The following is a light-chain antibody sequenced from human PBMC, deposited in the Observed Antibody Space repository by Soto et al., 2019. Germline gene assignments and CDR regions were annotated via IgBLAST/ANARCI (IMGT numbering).Light chain of an antibody. J-gene: IGKJ5*01. V-gene: IGKV3-20*01. CDR3: QQYHSWPIT. Sequence: EIVLTQSPGPLSLSPGERATLSCMSSQSVSSSFLTWYQQQPGQAPRLLIYGASSRATGIPDRFSGSGSGTECTLTISNLQSEDVAVYYCQQYHSWPITLGQGTRLEIK. CDR2: GAS. CDR1: QSVSSSF.